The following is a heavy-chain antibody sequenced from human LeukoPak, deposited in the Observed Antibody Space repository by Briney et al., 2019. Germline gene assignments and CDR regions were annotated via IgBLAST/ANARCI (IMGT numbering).Heavy chain of an antibody. Sequence: PETRFPARPLHGDSIANFCTRCIRQPPGNGLEWIGYIYNSGRTNYNPSLKSRVIISVDTSKTQLPQKLSSVTAADTAVYYGATDLPLYHYVGPGGQGTLVTVSS. CDR2: IYNSGRT. CDR1: GDSIANFC. J-gene: IGHJ5*02. CDR3: ATDLPLYHYVGP. V-gene: IGHV4-59*01. D-gene: IGHD3-10*02.